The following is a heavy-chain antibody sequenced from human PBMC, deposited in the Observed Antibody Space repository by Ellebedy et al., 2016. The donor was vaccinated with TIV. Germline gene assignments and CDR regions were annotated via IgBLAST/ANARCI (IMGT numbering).Heavy chain of an antibody. V-gene: IGHV4-34*01. J-gene: IGHJ3*02. CDR3: ARDFRGYYPYDAFDI. Sequence: SETLSLXCAVYGGSFSGYYWSWIRQPPGKGLEWIGEINHSGSTNYNPSLKSRVTISVDTSKNQFSLKLSSVTAADTAVYYCARDFRGYYPYDAFDIWGQGTMVTVSS. CDR1: GGSFSGYY. CDR2: INHSGST. D-gene: IGHD3-22*01.